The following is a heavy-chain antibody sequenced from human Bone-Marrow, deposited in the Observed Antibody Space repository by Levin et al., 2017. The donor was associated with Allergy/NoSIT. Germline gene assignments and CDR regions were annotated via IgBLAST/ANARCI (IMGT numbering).Heavy chain of an antibody. CDR3: ARATKGSYHDAFDL. Sequence: GESLKISCLVSGFTFSDYTINWVRQVPGKGLQWVSSISRSSRYLHYADSMKGRFTISRDNAKNSAYLQMNSLTAEDTAVYYCARATKGSYHDAFDLWGQGTMVTVSS. J-gene: IGHJ3*01. CDR2: ISRSSRYL. CDR1: GFTFSDYT. V-gene: IGHV3-21*01. D-gene: IGHD1-26*01.